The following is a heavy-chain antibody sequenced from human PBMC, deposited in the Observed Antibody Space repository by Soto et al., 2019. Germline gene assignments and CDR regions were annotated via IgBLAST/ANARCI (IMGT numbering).Heavy chain of an antibody. D-gene: IGHD6-19*01. CDR2: IYKSGTA. CDR1: NDATVMHDRY. Sequence: PAMTLSDKCSISNDATVMHDRYWTWACQHPGKGPEWIGFIYKSGTAKYNPSLSGRVSISVDTSNNQFFLRLNYVTAADTAVYYCVIAFGSRFMERQRFAPSGQGRFVPVS. J-gene: IGHJ5*02. CDR3: VIAFGSRFMERQRFAP. V-gene: IGHV4-30-4*01.